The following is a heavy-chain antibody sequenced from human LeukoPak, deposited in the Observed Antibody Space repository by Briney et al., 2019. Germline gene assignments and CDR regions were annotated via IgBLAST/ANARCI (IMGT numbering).Heavy chain of an antibody. V-gene: IGHV3-48*03. J-gene: IGHJ4*02. Sequence: PGGSLRLSCAASGFTFSSYEMNWLRQAPGKGLEWISYISSGGGNTIYYADFVKGRFTISRDNAKNSVYLQMNSLRAEDTAIYFCARDSTTVNHDYWGQGTLVTVSP. CDR1: GFTFSSYE. CDR3: ARDSTTVNHDY. CDR2: ISSGGGNTI. D-gene: IGHD4-17*01.